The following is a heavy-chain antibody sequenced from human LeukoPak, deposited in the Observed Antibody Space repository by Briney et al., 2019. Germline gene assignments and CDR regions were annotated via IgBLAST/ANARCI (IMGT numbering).Heavy chain of an antibody. CDR3: ARTPSIAAAVYCDL. Sequence: TPSETLSLTCTVSGGSISSYYWSWIRQPPGKGLEWIGYIYYSGSTNYNPSLKSRVTISVDTSKNQFSLKLSSVTAADTAVYYCARTPSIAAAVYCDLWGRGTLVTVSS. V-gene: IGHV4-59*08. J-gene: IGHJ2*01. D-gene: IGHD6-13*01. CDR2: IYYSGST. CDR1: GGSISSYY.